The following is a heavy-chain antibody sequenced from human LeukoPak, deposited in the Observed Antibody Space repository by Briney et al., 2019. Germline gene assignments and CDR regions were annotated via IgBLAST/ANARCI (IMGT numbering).Heavy chain of an antibody. J-gene: IGHJ3*02. Sequence: SETLSLTCTVSGGSISSSSYYWGWIRQPPGKGLEWIGSIYYSGSTYYNPSLKSRVTISVDTSKNQFSLKLSSVTAADTAVYYCAAENSGSAYSGYENAFDIWGQGTVVTVSS. D-gene: IGHD5-12*01. V-gene: IGHV4-39*01. CDR1: GGSISSSSYY. CDR3: AAENSGSAYSGYENAFDI. CDR2: IYYSGST.